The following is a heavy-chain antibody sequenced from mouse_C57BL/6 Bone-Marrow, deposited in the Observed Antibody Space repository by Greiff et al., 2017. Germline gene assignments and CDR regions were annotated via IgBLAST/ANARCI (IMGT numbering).Heavy chain of an antibody. D-gene: IGHD1-1*01. CDR2: FYPGSGSI. CDR3: ARHEEGYGSAWFAY. CDR1: GYTFTEYT. Sequence: VMLVESGAELVKPGASVKLSCKASGYTFTEYTIHWVKQRSGQGLEWIGWFYPGSGSIKYNEKFKDKATLTADKSSSTVYMELSRVTSEDSAVYFCARHEEGYGSAWFAYWGQGTLVTVSA. J-gene: IGHJ3*01. V-gene: IGHV1-62-2*01.